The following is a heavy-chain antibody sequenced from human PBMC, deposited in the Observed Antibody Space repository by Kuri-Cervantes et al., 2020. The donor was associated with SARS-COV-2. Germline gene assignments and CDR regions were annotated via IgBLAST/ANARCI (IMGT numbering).Heavy chain of an antibody. J-gene: IGHJ6*02. CDR2: INPNSGGT. CDR1: GYTFTSYD. Sequence: ASVKVSCKASGYTFTSYDINWVRQATGQGLEWMGWINPNSGGTNYAQKLQGRVTMTTDTSTGTAYMELRSLRSDDTAVYYCARDRGSSGWSWVYYYYGMDVWGQGTTVTVSS. V-gene: IGHV1-18*01. CDR3: ARDRGSSGWSWVYYYYGMDV. D-gene: IGHD6-19*01.